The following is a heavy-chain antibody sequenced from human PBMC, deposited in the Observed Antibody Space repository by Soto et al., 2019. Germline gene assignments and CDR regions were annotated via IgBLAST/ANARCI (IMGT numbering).Heavy chain of an antibody. J-gene: IGHJ4*01. CDR1: GYSISSGSY. CDR3: AKVYVMAVHGGLLDF. Sequence: PSETLSLTCTVSGYSISSGSYWGWIRQPPGKGPEWIASIYHGGTTFYNPSLKSRVTVSVDTSNNQFSLTLRSVTAADTAVYYCAKVYVMAVHGGLLDFWCQRSSVPVSA. D-gene: IGHD2-15*01. CDR2: IYHGGTT. V-gene: IGHV4-38-2*02.